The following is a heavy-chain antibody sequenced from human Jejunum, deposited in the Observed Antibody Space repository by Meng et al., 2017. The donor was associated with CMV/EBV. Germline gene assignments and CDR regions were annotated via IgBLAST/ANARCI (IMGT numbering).Heavy chain of an antibody. V-gene: IGHV1-69*06. CDR2: IIPIFGKV. CDR3: ARHYDFRNWFDP. D-gene: IGHD3-3*01. J-gene: IGHJ5*02. CDR1: GGSLNNYA. Sequence: CKTYGGSLNNYAITWVRQAPGQGLEWMGGIIPIFGKVTYAQNFQGRITITADKSTLTAYMELNSLRSDDTAMYYCARHYDFRNWFDPWGQGTLVTVSS.